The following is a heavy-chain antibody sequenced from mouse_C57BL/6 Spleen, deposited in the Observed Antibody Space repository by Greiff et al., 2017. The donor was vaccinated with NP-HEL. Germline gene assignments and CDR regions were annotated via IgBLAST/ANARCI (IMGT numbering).Heavy chain of an antibody. V-gene: IGHV1-52*01. J-gene: IGHJ2*01. D-gene: IGHD1-1*01. CDR2: IDPSDSET. CDR1: GYTFTSYW. Sequence: QVQLQQPGAELVRPGSSVKLSCKASGYTFTSYWLHWVKQRPIPGLEWIGNIDPSDSETHYNQKFKDKATLTVDKSSSTAYMQLSSLTSEDSAVYYCARGRILRSPFDYWGKGTTLTVSS. CDR3: ARGRILRSPFDY.